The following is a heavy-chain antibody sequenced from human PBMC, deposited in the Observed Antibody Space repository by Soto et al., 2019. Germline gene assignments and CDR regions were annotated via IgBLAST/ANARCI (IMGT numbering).Heavy chain of an antibody. CDR2: MNPNSGNT. CDR1: GGTNSIDA. D-gene: IGHD3-22*01. J-gene: IGHJ6*02. CDR3: ARALKSSGYYPPCGMDV. Sequence: ASVKVSCKASGGTNSIDASNWVRQDTGQGLEWMGWMNPNSGNTGYAQKFQGRVTMTRNTSISTAYMELSSLRAEDTAVYYCARALKSSGYYPPCGMDVWGQGTTVTVSS. V-gene: IGHV1-8*02.